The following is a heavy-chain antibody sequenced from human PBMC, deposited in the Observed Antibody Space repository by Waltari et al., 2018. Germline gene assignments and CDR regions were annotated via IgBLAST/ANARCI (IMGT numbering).Heavy chain of an antibody. J-gene: IGHJ3*01. CDR2: IYAGGGS. CDR1: GFIVSRNY. Sequence: EVQLVEPGGGLIQPGGSLRLSCAVSGFIVSRNYMSWVRQAPGKGLEWVSVIYAGGGSYSADSVRGRFTISRDNSKNTLYLEMNTLRADDTAVYYCATLGAYLGAFDVWGQGTMVTVSS. V-gene: IGHV3-53*01. CDR3: ATLGAYLGAFDV. D-gene: IGHD3-16*01.